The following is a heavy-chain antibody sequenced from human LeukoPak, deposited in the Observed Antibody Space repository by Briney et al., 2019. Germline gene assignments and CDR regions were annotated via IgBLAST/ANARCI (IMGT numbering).Heavy chain of an antibody. D-gene: IGHD1-26*01. CDR1: GFTFSSYS. CDR3: ARGGSYLSYYYYYYMGV. CDR2: ISSSSSYI. Sequence: GGSLRLSCAASGFTFSSYSMNWVRQAPGKGLEWVSSISSSSSYIYYADSVKGRFTISGDNAKNSLYLQMNSLRAEDTAVYHCARGGSYLSYYYYYYMGVWGKGTTVTVSS. V-gene: IGHV3-21*01. J-gene: IGHJ6*03.